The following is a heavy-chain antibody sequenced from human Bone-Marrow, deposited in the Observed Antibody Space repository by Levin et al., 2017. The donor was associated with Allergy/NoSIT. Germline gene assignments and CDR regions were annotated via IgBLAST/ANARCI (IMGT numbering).Heavy chain of an antibody. Sequence: KSGGSLRLSCAASGFTFSDYGMNWVRQAPGKGLEWVSSISISGSNIYYGDSVKGRFTVSRDNAKRSLYLQLNSLRADDTAVYYCAREKGDYDFPFDYWGQGTLVTVSS. D-gene: IGHD3-3*01. CDR1: GFTFSDYG. CDR3: AREKGDYDFPFDY. J-gene: IGHJ4*02. V-gene: IGHV3-21*01. CDR2: ISISGSNI.